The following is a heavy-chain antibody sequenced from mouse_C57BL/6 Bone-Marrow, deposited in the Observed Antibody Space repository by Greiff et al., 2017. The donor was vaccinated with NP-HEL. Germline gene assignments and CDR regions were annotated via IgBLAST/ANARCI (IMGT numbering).Heavy chain of an antibody. CDR3: ARRRDCGHWYFDV. Sequence: EVKLMESGGGLVKPGGSLKLSCAASGFTFSDYGMHWVRQAPEKGLEWVAYISSGSSTIYYADTVKGRVTISGDNAKNTRFLQMTSLRSKDTAMYYYARRRDCGHWYFDVWGTGTTVTVSS. D-gene: IGHD3-3*01. J-gene: IGHJ1*03. V-gene: IGHV5-17*01. CDR2: ISSGSSTI. CDR1: GFTFSDYG.